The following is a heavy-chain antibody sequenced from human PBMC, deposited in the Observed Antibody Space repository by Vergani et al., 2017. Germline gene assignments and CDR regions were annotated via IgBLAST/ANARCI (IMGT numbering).Heavy chain of an antibody. CDR3: ARGTECSSSSYYYYGMDV. CDR1: GFTFSSYD. Sequence: EVQLVESGGGLVQPGGSLRLSCAASGFTFSSYDMHWVRQATGKGLEWVSAIGTAGDTYYPGSVKGRFTISRDNAKNSLYLQMNSLRVEDTAVYYGARGTECSSSSYYYYGMDVWGQGTTVTVSS. D-gene: IGHD6-6*01. J-gene: IGHJ6*02. CDR2: IGTAGDT. V-gene: IGHV3-13*01.